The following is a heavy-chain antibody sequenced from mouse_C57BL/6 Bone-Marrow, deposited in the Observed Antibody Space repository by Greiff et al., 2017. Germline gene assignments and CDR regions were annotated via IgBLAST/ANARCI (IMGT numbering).Heavy chain of an antibody. V-gene: IGHV5-4*01. CDR3: ARERLDYFDY. CDR1: GFTFSSYA. J-gene: IGHJ2*01. Sequence: EVHLVESGGGLVKPGGSLKLSCAASGFTFSSYAMSWVRQTPETRLEWVATISDGGSYTYYPDNVKGRFTISRDNAKNNLYLQMSHLKSEDTAMYYCARERLDYFDYWGQGTTLTVSS. CDR2: ISDGGSYT. D-gene: IGHD2-4*01.